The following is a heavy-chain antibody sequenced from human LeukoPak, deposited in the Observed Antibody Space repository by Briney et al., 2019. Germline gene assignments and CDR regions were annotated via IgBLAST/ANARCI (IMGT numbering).Heavy chain of an antibody. J-gene: IGHJ4*02. Sequence: AGGSLRLSCAASGFTFKNYGMSWVRQAPGKGLEWVSAISGGGDNTFYTDSVKGRFTISRDNSKNTLYLQMKSLRAEDTAVYFCAKDSVVVAGLVNYFDYWGQGTLVTVSS. V-gene: IGHV3-23*01. CDR3: AKDSVVVAGLVNYFDY. CDR1: GFTFKNYG. CDR2: ISGGGDNT. D-gene: IGHD6-19*01.